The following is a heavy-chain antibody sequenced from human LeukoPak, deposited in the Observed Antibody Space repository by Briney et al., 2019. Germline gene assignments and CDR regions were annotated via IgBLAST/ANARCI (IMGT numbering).Heavy chain of an antibody. CDR2: LSGSGTAT. CDR1: QFTFSRFA. Sequence: GGSLRLSCEASQFTFSRFAMSWIRQAPGTGLEWVSTLSGSGTATYYADSVKGRFTTSGDNSKDTLYLHMDNVRADDTAVYYCAKHLGSHSFLFYYMDVWGAGTSVIVSS. D-gene: IGHD2-21*01. J-gene: IGHJ6*03. V-gene: IGHV3-23*01. CDR3: AKHLGSHSFLFYYMDV.